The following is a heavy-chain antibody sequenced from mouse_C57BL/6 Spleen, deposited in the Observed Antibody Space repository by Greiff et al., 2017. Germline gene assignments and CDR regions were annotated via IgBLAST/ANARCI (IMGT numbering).Heavy chain of an antibody. J-gene: IGHJ3*01. D-gene: IGHD1-1*01. V-gene: IGHV1-15*01. CDR2: IDPETGGT. Sequence: VQLQQSGAELVRPGASVTLSCKASGYTFTDYEMHWVKQTPVHGLEWIGAIDPETGGTAYNQKFKGKAILTADKSSSTAYMELRSLTSEDSAVYDCTRDGSGYGWVAYWGQGTLVTVSA. CDR3: TRDGSGYGWVAY. CDR1: GYTFTDYE.